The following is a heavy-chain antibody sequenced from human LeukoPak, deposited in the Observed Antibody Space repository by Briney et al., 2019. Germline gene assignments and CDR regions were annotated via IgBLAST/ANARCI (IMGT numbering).Heavy chain of an antibody. Sequence: SETLSLTCAVYGGSFSGYFWSWIRQTPGKGLEWIGETDHSGTTNYNPSPKSRVIISPDTSKSQFSLKVNSVTAADTAVYYCARAYKASPLHNAIDSWGQGTLVTVSS. D-gene: IGHD1-14*01. CDR2: TDHSGTT. V-gene: IGHV4-34*01. J-gene: IGHJ4*02. CDR1: GGSFSGYF. CDR3: ARAYKASPLHNAIDS.